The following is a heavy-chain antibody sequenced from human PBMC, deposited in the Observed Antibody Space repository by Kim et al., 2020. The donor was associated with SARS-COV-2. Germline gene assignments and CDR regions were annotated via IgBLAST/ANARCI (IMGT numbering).Heavy chain of an antibody. V-gene: IGHV1-2*02. D-gene: IGHD6-19*01. CDR3: ARGVIIAVAGTLDY. J-gene: IGHJ4*02. Sequence: AQKFQGRVTMTRDTSISTAYMELSRLRSDDTAVYYCARGVIIAVAGTLDYWGQGTLVTVSS.